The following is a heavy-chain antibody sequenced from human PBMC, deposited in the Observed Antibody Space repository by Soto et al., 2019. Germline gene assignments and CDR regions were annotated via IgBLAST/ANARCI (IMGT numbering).Heavy chain of an antibody. V-gene: IGHV3-73*01. CDR1: GITFSASS. J-gene: IGHJ4*02. D-gene: IGHD1-26*01. Sequence: EVRLVESGGGLVQPWGSVNLSCATSGITFSASSMHWVRQASGKGLEWLGRIRSKANHYATAYSDSVKGRFVISRDDSQDTMFLQMSSLRTEDTARDFWAIEGAGFGHWGQGTLVTVS. CDR2: IRSKANHYAT. CDR3: AIEGAGFGH.